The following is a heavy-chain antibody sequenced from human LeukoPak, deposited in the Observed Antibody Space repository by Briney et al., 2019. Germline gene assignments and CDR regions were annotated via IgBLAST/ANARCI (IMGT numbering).Heavy chain of an antibody. J-gene: IGHJ4*02. CDR3: ARDQGNSLDY. CDR2: ISYDGSNK. D-gene: IGHD5-12*01. Sequence: GGSLRLSCAASGFTFSSYAMHWVRQAPGKGLEWVAVISYDGSNKYYADSVKGRFTISRDNSKNTLYLQMNSLRAEDTAVYYCARDQGNSLDYWGQGTLVTVSS. CDR1: GFTFSSYA. V-gene: IGHV3-30-3*01.